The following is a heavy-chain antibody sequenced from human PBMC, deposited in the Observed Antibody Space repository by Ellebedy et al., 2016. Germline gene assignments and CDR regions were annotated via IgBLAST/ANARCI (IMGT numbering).Heavy chain of an antibody. CDR1: GFTFSTYA. CDR3: VRQLGYCSEGNCYFDY. D-gene: IGHD2-15*01. Sequence: GGSLRLSXAASGFTFSTYAMSWVRQAPGKGLEWVSAVSSTGGDTFYADSVKGRLTISRDNSKNMLYLQMNSLRAEDTVIYFCVRQLGYCSEGNCYFDYWGQGTLVTVSS. J-gene: IGHJ4*02. V-gene: IGHV3-23*01. CDR2: VSSTGGDT.